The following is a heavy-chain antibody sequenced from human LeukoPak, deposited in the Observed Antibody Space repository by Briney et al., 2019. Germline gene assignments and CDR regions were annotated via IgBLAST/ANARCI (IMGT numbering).Heavy chain of an antibody. CDR2: INHSGST. Sequence: PSETLSLTCAVYGGSFSGYYWSWIRQPPGKGLEWIGEINHSGSTNYNPSLKSRVTISVDTSKNQFSLKLSSVTAADTAVYYCASGVLGYCSGDSCPAEYFQHWGQGTLVTVSS. J-gene: IGHJ1*01. D-gene: IGHD2-15*01. CDR1: GGSFSGYY. V-gene: IGHV4-34*01. CDR3: ASGVLGYCSGDSCPAEYFQH.